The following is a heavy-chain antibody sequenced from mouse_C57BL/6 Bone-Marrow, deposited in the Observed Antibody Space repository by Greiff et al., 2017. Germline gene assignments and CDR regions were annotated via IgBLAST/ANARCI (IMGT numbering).Heavy chain of an antibody. CDR2: ISYDGSN. CDR1: GYSITSGYY. D-gene: IGHD2-5*01. V-gene: IGHV3-6*01. J-gene: IGHJ4*01. CDR3: ARGVRD. Sequence: QSGPGLVKPSQSLSLTCSVTGYSITSGYYWNWIRQFPGNKLEWMGYISYDGSNNYNPSLKNRISITRDTSKNQFFLKLNSVTTEDTATYYCARGVRDWGQGTSVTVSS.